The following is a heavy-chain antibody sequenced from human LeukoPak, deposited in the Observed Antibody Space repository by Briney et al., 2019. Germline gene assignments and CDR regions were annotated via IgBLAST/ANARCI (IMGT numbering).Heavy chain of an antibody. CDR1: GFTFSSYE. CDR2: ISSSGYTK. CDR3: ATTLRTRGTWYFDL. V-gene: IGHV3-48*03. Sequence: GGSLRLSCAASGFTFSSYEMNWVRQAPGKGLEWVSYISSSGYTKYYADSLKGRFTISRDNAKKTLYLQINSLRAEDTAVYYCATTLRTRGTWYFDLWGRGTLVTVSS. D-gene: IGHD1-1*01. J-gene: IGHJ2*01.